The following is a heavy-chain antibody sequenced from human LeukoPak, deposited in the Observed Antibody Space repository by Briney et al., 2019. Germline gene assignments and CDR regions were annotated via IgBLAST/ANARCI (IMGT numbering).Heavy chain of an antibody. J-gene: IGHJ4*02. D-gene: IGHD4/OR15-4a*01. CDR2: INPSGGST. Sequence: ASVKVSCKASGGTFSTYAISWVRQAPGQGLEWMGIINPSGGSTSYAQKFQGRVTMTRDTSTSTVYMELSSLRSEDTAVYYCARETPLVHFDYWGQGTLVTVSS. V-gene: IGHV1-46*01. CDR1: GGTFSTYA. CDR3: ARETPLVHFDY.